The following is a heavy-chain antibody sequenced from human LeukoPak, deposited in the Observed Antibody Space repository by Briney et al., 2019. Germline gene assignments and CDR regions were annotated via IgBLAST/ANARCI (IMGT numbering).Heavy chain of an antibody. J-gene: IGHJ6*03. CDR1: GGSFSGSY. CDR2: VDHSGNT. Sequence: KPSETLSLTCGVSGGSFSGSYWSLIRRPPGKGLEWIGEVDHSGNTYYSPSLQSRVTISVDTSKNQFSLKLSSVTAADTAVYYCARGKPSYGSGTFYRPLEPNYMDVWGKGTTVTVSS. V-gene: IGHV4-34*01. CDR3: ARGKPSYGSGTFYRPLEPNYMDV. D-gene: IGHD3-10*01.